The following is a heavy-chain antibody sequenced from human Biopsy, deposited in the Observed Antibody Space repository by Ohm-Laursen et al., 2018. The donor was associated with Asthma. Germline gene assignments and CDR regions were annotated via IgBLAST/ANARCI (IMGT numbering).Heavy chain of an antibody. Sequence: GSSVKVSCKSLGGTFNTYVIGWVRQAPGQGLEWMGGINSVFGTTTYPQKFQDRVTITAGDSTSTVYMELSSLRSEDTAVYYCARKAGSCISRTCYSLDFWGQGTLVTVPS. CDR3: ARKAGSCISRTCYSLDF. CDR2: INSVFGTT. CDR1: GGTFNTYV. J-gene: IGHJ4*02. V-gene: IGHV1-69*01. D-gene: IGHD2-2*01.